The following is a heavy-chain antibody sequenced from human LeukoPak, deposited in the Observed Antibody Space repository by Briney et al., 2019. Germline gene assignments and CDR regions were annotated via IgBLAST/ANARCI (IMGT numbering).Heavy chain of an antibody. Sequence: PSETLSLTCAVSGGSISSGGYSWSWIRQPPGKGLEWIGYIYHSGSTYYNPSLKSRVTISVDTSKNQFSLKLSSVTAADTAVYYCAREARYCTNGVCANFDYWGQGTLVTVSS. V-gene: IGHV4-30-2*05. J-gene: IGHJ4*02. CDR2: IYHSGST. CDR3: AREARYCTNGVCANFDY. CDR1: GGSISSGGYS. D-gene: IGHD2-8*01.